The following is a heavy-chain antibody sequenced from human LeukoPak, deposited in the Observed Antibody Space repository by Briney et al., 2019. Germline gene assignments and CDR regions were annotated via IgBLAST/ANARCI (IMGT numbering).Heavy chain of an antibody. J-gene: IGHJ6*02. CDR3: AREGGYSYGSLGMDV. CDR1: GYTFTGYY. V-gene: IGHV1-2*02. D-gene: IGHD5-18*01. CDR2: INPNSGGT. Sequence: ASVKVSCKASGYTFTGYYMHWVRQAPGQGLEWMGWINPNSGGTNYAQKFQGRVTMTRDTSISTAYMELSRLRSDDTAVCYCAREGGYSYGSLGMDVWGQGTTVTVSS.